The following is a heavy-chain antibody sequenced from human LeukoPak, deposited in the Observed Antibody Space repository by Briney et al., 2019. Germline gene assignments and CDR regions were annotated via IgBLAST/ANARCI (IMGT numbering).Heavy chain of an antibody. CDR2: IKQDGSEK. CDR3: ARRYAYYYYYYMDV. V-gene: IGHV3-7*01. J-gene: IGHJ6*03. Sequence: GGSLRLSCAASGFTFNRYWMSWVRQAPGKGLEWVANIKQDGSEKYYVDSVKGRFTISRDNAKNSLYLQMNSLRAEDTAVYYCARRYAYYYYYYMDVWGKGTTVTISS. CDR1: GFTFNRYW. D-gene: IGHD3-16*01.